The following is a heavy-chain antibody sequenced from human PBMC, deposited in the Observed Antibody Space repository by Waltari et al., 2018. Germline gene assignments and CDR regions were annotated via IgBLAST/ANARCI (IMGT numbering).Heavy chain of an antibody. V-gene: IGHV3-23*01. Sequence: KVLEWVSSITTGGGATYYADSVKGRVTISRYDSNNTRYLQREIIGAEDTAVYYCSKDMDPISLGDDYSSPTTLVPVSS. J-gene: IGHJ4*02. CDR3: SKDMDPISLGDDY. CDR2: ITTGGGAT. D-gene: IGHD3-16*02.